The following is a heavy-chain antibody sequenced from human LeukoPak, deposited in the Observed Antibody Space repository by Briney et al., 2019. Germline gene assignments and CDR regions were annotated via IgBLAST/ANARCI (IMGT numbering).Heavy chain of an antibody. V-gene: IGHV3-23*01. CDR2: VGGSGSST. CDR3: SRAPYRDGTEQCFQH. D-gene: IGHD4-17*01. J-gene: IGHJ1*01. Sequence: QTGGSLRLSCAASGFTFSGYAMNWVRQAPGKGLEWVSGVGGSGSSTYYADSVKGRLTISRDNSKDTLYLQMNSLRAEDTAVYYCSRAPYRDGTEQCFQHWGQGTLVTVSS. CDR1: GFTFSGYA.